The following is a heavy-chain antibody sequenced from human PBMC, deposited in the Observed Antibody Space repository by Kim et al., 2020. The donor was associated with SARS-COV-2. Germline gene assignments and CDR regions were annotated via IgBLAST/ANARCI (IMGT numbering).Heavy chain of an antibody. CDR2: INHSGST. V-gene: IGHV4-34*01. CDR1: GGSFSGYY. D-gene: IGHD6-13*01. Sequence: SETLSLTCAVYGGSFSGYYWSWIRQPPGKGLEWIGEINHSGSTNYNPSLKSRVTISVDTSKNQFSLKLSSVTAADTAVYYCARGRTPILLWRIAAAGAFDYWGQGTLVTVSS. CDR3: ARGRTPILLWRIAAAGAFDY. J-gene: IGHJ4*02.